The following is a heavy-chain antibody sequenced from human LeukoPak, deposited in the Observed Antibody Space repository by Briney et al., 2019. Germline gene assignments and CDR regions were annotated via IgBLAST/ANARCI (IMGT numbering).Heavy chain of an antibody. CDR3: VKDVGGSYAFDY. CDR2: INDNGGRT. J-gene: IGHJ4*02. Sequence: PGGSLRLSCSASGFTFSRYAMHWVRQAPGKGLEYVSGINDNGGRTHYGDSVKGRFSISRDNSKNTRHLQMSTLRAEGTALYYCVKDVGGSYAFDYWGQGILVTVAS. V-gene: IGHV3-64D*09. D-gene: IGHD1-26*01. CDR1: GFTFSRYA.